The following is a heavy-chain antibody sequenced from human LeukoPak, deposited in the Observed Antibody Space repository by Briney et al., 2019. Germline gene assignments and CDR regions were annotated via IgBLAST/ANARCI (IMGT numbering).Heavy chain of an antibody. CDR1: GGSFSGYY. J-gene: IGHJ4*02. Sequence: SETLSLTCAVYGGSFSGYYWNRIRQPPGKGLEWIGEINHSGITNYNASLKSRVTISVDTSKNQFSLRLRSVTAADTAAYYCAWDHCSGGSCYSRWGQGTLVTVSS. V-gene: IGHV4-34*01. CDR2: INHSGIT. D-gene: IGHD2-15*01. CDR3: AWDHCSGGSCYSR.